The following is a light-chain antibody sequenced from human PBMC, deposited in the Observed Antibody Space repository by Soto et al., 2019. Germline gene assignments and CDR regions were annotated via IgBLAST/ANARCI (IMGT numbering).Light chain of an antibody. Sequence: DIGMTQSPSSLSASVGDRVTITCRASQGISNYLAWYQQSPGKVPKLLIYAASTLQSGVPSRFSGSGSGTDFTLTISSLQPEDVATYYCQKYDSAPWTFVQGTEVEIK. J-gene: IGKJ1*01. CDR3: QKYDSAPWT. CDR2: AAS. CDR1: QGISNY. V-gene: IGKV1-27*01.